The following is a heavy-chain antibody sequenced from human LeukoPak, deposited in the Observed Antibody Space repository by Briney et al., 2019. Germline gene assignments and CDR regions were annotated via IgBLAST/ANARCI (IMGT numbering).Heavy chain of an antibody. CDR1: GYTFTGYY. J-gene: IGHJ4*02. V-gene: IGHV1-8*02. Sequence: ASVKVSXKASGYTFTGYYMHWVRQAPGQGLEWMGWINPNSGNTGYAQKFQGRVTMTRNTSISTAYMELSSLRSEDTAVYYCARGQDFDYWGQGTLVTVSS. CDR3: ARGQDFDY. CDR2: INPNSGNT.